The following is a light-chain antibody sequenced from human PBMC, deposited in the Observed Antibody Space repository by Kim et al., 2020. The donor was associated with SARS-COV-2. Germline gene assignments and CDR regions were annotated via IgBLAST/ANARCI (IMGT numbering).Light chain of an antibody. Sequence: EIVLTQSPGTLSLSPGERATLSCRASQGVSGSYLAWYQQKRGQAPRLLIYGASSRATGIPDRFSGSESGTDFTLTISRLDPEDFAVYYCQQYGYPPITFGQGTRLEIK. CDR3: QQYGYPPIT. CDR1: QGVSGSY. CDR2: GAS. V-gene: IGKV3-20*01. J-gene: IGKJ5*01.